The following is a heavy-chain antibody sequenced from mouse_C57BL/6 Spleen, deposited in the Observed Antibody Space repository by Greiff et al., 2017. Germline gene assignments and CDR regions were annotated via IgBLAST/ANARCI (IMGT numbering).Heavy chain of an antibody. V-gene: IGHV2-5*01. Sequence: VKLVESGPGLVQPSQSLSITCTVSGFSLTSYGVHWVRQSPGKGLEWLGVIWRGGSTDYNAAFMSRLSITKDNSKSQVFFKMNSLQADDTAIYYCAKALIYYEWMDYWGQGTSVTVSS. CDR3: AKALIYYEWMDY. D-gene: IGHD2-4*01. CDR2: IWRGGST. CDR1: GFSLTSYG. J-gene: IGHJ4*01.